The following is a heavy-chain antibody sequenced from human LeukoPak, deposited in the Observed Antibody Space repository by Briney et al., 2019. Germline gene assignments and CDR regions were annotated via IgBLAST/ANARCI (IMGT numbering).Heavy chain of an antibody. D-gene: IGHD3-22*01. CDR1: GFTFSSYA. Sequence: PGGSLRLSCAASGFTFSSYAVSWVRQAPGKGLEWVSAISGSGGSTYYADSVKGRFTISRDNSKNTLYLQMNSLRAEDTAVYYCAKSTDYYDSSGSSLVFYFDYWGQGTLVTVSS. J-gene: IGHJ4*02. V-gene: IGHV3-23*01. CDR2: ISGSGGST. CDR3: AKSTDYYDSSGSSLVFYFDY.